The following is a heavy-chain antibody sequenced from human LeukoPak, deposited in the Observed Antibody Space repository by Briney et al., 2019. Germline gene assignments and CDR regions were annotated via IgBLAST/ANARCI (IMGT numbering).Heavy chain of an antibody. D-gene: IGHD3-3*01. J-gene: IGHJ3*02. Sequence: SETLSLTCTVSGGSISSGSYYWSWIRQPAGKGLEWIGRIYTSGSTNYNPSLKSRVTISVDTSKNQFSLKLSSVTAADTAVYYCARENLLPITIFGVVTPNAFDIWGQGTMVTVSS. CDR2: IYTSGST. CDR3: ARENLLPITIFGVVTPNAFDI. V-gene: IGHV4-61*02. CDR1: GGSISSGSYY.